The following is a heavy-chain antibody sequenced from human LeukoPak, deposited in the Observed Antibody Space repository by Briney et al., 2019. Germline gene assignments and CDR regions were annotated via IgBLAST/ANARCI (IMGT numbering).Heavy chain of an antibody. CDR3: ARASGGYSYGYFNAFDI. D-gene: IGHD5-18*01. V-gene: IGHV3-7*01. J-gene: IGHJ3*02. CDR2: IKQDGSEK. Sequence: GGSLRLSCAASGFTFSSYWMSWVRQAPGKGLEWVANIKQDGSEKYYVDSVKGRFTISRDNAKNSLYLQMNSLRAEDTAVYYCARASGGYSYGYFNAFDIWGQGTMVTVSS. CDR1: GFTFSSYW.